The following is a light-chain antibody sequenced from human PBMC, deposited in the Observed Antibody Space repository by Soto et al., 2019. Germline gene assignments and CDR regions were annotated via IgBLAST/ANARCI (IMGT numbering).Light chain of an antibody. CDR1: SSDVGGYNS. Sequence: QSALTQPASVSGSPVQSIAISCTATSSDVGGYNSVSWYQQFPGKAPKLMIYEVSNRPSGVSNRFSGSKSGNTASLTISGLQAEDEADYYCSSYVINRNGVFGTGTKLTVL. J-gene: IGLJ1*01. CDR3: SSYVINRNGV. CDR2: EVS. V-gene: IGLV2-14*01.